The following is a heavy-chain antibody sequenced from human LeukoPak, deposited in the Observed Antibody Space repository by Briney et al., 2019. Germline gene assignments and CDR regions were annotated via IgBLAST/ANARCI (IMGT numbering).Heavy chain of an antibody. CDR2: INTDGSDT. CDR1: GFTFSAYW. Sequence: GGSLRLSCAPSGFTFSAYWMHWVRQAPGKGLVWVSQINTDGSDTNYADSVKGRFTVSRDNAKNTLYLQMNSLRAEDTAVYYCARDLESYSYYFDYWGQGTLVTVSS. CDR3: ARDLESYSYYFDY. D-gene: IGHD1-26*01. J-gene: IGHJ4*02. V-gene: IGHV3-74*01.